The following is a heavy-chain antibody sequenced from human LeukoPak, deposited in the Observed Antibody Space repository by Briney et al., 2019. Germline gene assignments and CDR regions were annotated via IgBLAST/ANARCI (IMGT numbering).Heavy chain of an antibody. J-gene: IGHJ5*02. CDR3: AMGYSGYEWARKFLDWFDP. CDR1: GGTFSIYT. D-gene: IGHD5-12*01. CDR2: IIPILGIA. Sequence: SVKVCCKASGGTFSIYTISWVRQAPGQGLEWMGRIIPILGIANYAQKFQGRVTITADKSTSTAYMELSSLRSEDTAVYYCAMGYSGYEWARKFLDWFDPWGQGTLVTVSS. V-gene: IGHV1-69*02.